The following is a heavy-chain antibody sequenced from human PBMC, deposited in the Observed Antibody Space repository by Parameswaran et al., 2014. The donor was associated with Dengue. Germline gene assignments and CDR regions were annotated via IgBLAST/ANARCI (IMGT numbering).Heavy chain of an antibody. D-gene: IGHD4-11*01. CDR2: ISSSSSYR. CDR3: ARQTTTFFDY. Sequence: WIRQPPGKGLEWVAYISSSSSYRHYADSVKGRFTISRDTVKNSLYLQMNSLRAEDTAVYYCARQTTTFFDYWGQGILVTVSS. J-gene: IGHJ4*02. V-gene: IGHV3-11*03.